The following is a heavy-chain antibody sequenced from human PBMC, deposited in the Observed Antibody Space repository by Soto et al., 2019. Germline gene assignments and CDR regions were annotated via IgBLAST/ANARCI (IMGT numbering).Heavy chain of an antibody. J-gene: IGHJ5*02. CDR2: MNPGSGDT. CDR3: ARMASFGSLNWFDP. CDR1: GYIFTNND. D-gene: IGHD5-18*01. Sequence: ASVKVSCKASGYIFTNNDVSWVRQASGQGLEWMGWMNPGSGDTGYAQKFQGRVTMTRNISIATAYMELSSLRADDTAIYYCARMASFGSLNWFDPWGQGTLVTVSS. V-gene: IGHV1-8*01.